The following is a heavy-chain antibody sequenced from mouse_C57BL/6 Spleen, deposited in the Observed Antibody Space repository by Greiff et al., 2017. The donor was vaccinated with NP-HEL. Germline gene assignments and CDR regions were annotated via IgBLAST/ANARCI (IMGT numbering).Heavy chain of an antibody. CDR3: ARRCPYYYGSSYEYFDV. V-gene: IGHV5-6*02. Sequence: EVKLMESGGDLVKPGGSLKLSCAASGFTFSSYGMSWVRQTPDKRLEWVATISSGGSYTYYPDSVKGRFTISRDTAKNTLYLQMSSLKSEDTAVYYCARRCPYYYGSSYEYFDVWGTGTTVTVSS. CDR1: GFTFSSYG. CDR2: ISSGGSYT. D-gene: IGHD1-1*01. J-gene: IGHJ1*03.